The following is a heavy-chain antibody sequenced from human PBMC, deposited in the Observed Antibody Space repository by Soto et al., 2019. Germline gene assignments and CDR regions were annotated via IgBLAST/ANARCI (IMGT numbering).Heavy chain of an antibody. CDR1: GGSFSGYY. V-gene: IGHV4-34*01. Sequence: SETLSLTCAVYGGSFSGYYWSWIRQPPGKGLEWIGEINHSGSTNYNPSLKSRVTISVDTSKNQFSLKLSSVTAADTAVYYCARPAWELLRVRATGANWYYYYGMDVWGQGTTVTVSS. D-gene: IGHD1-26*01. J-gene: IGHJ6*02. CDR3: ARPAWELLRVRATGANWYYYYGMDV. CDR2: INHSGST.